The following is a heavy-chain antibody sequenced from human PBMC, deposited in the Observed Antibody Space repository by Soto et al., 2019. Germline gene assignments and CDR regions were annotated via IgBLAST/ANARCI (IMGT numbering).Heavy chain of an antibody. CDR3: ARGQGLFEY. V-gene: IGHV3-48*01. Sequence: PGGSLRLSCAASGFTFRNYGMNWVRQAPGKGLEWVSYIGIGGSIYYADSVKGRFTISRDNFKNTLFLQMSSLRADDTALYYCARGQGLFEYWGQGTLVTVSS. J-gene: IGHJ4*02. CDR2: IGIGGSI. CDR1: GFTFRNYG.